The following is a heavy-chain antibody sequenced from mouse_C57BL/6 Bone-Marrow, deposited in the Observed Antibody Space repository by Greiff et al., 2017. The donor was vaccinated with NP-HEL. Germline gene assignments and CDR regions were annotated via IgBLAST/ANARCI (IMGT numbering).Heavy chain of an antibody. D-gene: IGHD1-1*01. CDR2: IYPGDGDT. J-gene: IGHJ2*01. V-gene: IGHV1-82*01. CDR1: GYAFSSSW. CDR3: ARIITRGYFDY. Sequence: VQRVESGPELVKPGASVKISCKASGYAFSSSWMNWVKQRPGKGLEWIGRIYPGDGDTNYNGKFKGKATLTADKSSSTAYMQLSSLTSEDSAVYFCARIITRGYFDYWGQGTTLTVSS.